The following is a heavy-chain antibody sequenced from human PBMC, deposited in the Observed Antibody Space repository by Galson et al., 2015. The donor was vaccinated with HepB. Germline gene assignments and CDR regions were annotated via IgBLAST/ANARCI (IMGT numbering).Heavy chain of an antibody. J-gene: IGHJ6*03. CDR1: GDTFRTYA. D-gene: IGHD4-17*01. Sequence: KVSCKASGDTFRTYALSWVRQAPGQGLEWIGNIIPIPAKTNYAQEFQGRVLITADRSTSTAYMEMRSLSFEDTAVYYCARTYYGAYQYFYYMDVWGQGTTVTVSS. V-gene: IGHV1-69*04. CDR3: ARTYYGAYQYFYYMDV. CDR2: IIPIPAKT.